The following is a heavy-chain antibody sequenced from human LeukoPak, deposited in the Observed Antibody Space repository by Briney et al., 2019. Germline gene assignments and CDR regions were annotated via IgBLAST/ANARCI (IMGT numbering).Heavy chain of an antibody. J-gene: IGHJ4*02. CDR1: GGSISSCY. D-gene: IGHD3-22*01. CDR2: IYYSGST. Sequence: SETLSLTCTVSGGSISSCYWSWIRQPPGKGLEWIGYIYYSGSTNYNPSLKSRVTISVDTSKNQFSLKLSSVTAADTAVYYCARGPDYYDSSGYYYDFDYWGQGTLVTVSS. CDR3: ARGPDYYDSSGYYYDFDY. V-gene: IGHV4-59*01.